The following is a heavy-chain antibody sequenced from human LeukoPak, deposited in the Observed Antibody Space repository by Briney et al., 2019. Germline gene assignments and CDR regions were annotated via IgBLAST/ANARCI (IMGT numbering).Heavy chain of an antibody. D-gene: IGHD3-22*01. V-gene: IGHV3-73*01. CDR3: TRRYYHDSSGYFQSDY. Sequence: PGGSLRFSCAASGFTFSGSAMHWVRQASGKGLEWVGRIRSKANSYATVYGASVKGRFTISRDDSKNTAYLQMNGLKTEDTAVYYCTRRYYHDSSGYFQSDYWGQGTLVTVSS. CDR1: GFTFSGSA. CDR2: IRSKANSYAT. J-gene: IGHJ4*02.